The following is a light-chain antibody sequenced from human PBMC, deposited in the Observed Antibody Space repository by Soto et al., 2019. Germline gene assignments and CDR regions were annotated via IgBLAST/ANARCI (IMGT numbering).Light chain of an antibody. Sequence: EIVLTQSPGTLSLSPGERATLSCRASQSLSSTYLAWYQQKPGQAPRLLIYGASSRATGIPDRFIGSGSATDFTLTISRLEPEDFAVYHCQQYGNSPPTLGGGTKVEI. CDR3: QQYGNSPPT. CDR1: QSLSSTY. V-gene: IGKV3-20*01. CDR2: GAS. J-gene: IGKJ4*01.